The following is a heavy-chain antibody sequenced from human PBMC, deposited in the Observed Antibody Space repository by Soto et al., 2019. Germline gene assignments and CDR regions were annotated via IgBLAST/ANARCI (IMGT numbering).Heavy chain of an antibody. Sequence: SETLSLTCSVSGGSISGSYWSWIRQSPGKGLEWLGYVYYTGSTNYSPSLRSRVSISVDTSKNEFSLRLSSVTAADTTVYFCARSVAVPGAHIDYWGQGTQVTVSS. D-gene: IGHD6-19*01. V-gene: IGHV4-59*01. CDR1: GGSISGSY. CDR3: ARSVAVPGAHIDY. J-gene: IGHJ4*02. CDR2: VYYTGST.